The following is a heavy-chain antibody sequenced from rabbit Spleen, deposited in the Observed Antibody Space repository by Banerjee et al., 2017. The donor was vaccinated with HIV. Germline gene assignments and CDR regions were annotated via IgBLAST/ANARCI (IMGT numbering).Heavy chain of an antibody. D-gene: IGHD1-1*01. J-gene: IGHJ6*01. CDR2: IAGSSSGFT. CDR3: ARDTSSSFSSYGMDL. V-gene: IGHV1S40*01. Sequence: QSLEESGGDLVKPGASLTLTCTASGFSFSSSDYMCWVRQAPGKGLEWISCIAGSSSGFTYFASWAKGRFTISKTSSTTVTLQMTSLTAADTATYFCARDTSSSFSSYGMDLWGPGPWSPS. CDR1: GFSFSSSDY.